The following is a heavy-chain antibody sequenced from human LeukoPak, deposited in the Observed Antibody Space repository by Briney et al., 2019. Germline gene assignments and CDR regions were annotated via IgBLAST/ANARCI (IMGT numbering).Heavy chain of an antibody. J-gene: IGHJ4*02. CDR3: ARHVMYCGGDCYKLTHTYSPHFDY. CDR1: GGSISSSSYY. Sequence: PSETLSLTCTVSGGSISSSSYYWGWLRQPPGKGLEWIGSIYYSGSTNYNPSLKSRVTISVDTSKNQFSLKLSSVTAADTAVYYCARHVMYCGGDCYKLTHTYSPHFDYWGQGTLVTVSS. D-gene: IGHD2-21*02. CDR2: IYYSGST. V-gene: IGHV4-39*01.